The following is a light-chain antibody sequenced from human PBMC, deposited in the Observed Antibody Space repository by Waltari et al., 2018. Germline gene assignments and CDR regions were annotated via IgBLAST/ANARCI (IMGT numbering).Light chain of an antibody. CDR1: QSVSRY. J-gene: IGKJ2*01. CDR2: LAS. CDR3: QQSDGIPFT. Sequence: DIKMTQSPSSLSASVGDTVTITCRASQSVSRYLKWYQQRPGEAPKLLIYLASNLEGGVPSRFSCSGSGTDFTLTINRLQPEDFATYYRQQSDGIPFTFGLGTKLEVK. V-gene: IGKV1-39*01.